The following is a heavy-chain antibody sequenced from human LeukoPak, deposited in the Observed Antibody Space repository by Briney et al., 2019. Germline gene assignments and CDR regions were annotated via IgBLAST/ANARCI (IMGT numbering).Heavy chain of an antibody. V-gene: IGHV5-10-1*01. CDR3: ARVFRDGYNRGGFYFDY. CDR2: IDPSDSYS. J-gene: IGHJ4*02. Sequence: GESLQISCKASGYDFSTYWVAWVRQMPGKGLEWMGTIDPSDSYSNYSRSFHGHVTISADKAITTAYLQWSSLKASATATYYCARVFRDGYNRGGFYFDYWGQGTRVTVSS. CDR1: GYDFSTYW. D-gene: IGHD5-24*01.